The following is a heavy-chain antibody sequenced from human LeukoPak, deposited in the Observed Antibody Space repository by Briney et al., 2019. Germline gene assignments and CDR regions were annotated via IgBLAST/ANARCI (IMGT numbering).Heavy chain of an antibody. V-gene: IGHV4-39*07. Sequence: PSETLSLTCTVSGGSISSSSYYWGWIRQPPGKGLEWIGSIYYSGSTYYNPSLKSRVTISVDTSKNQFSLKLSSVTAADTAVYYCALRGSGSYPFDYWGQGTLVTVSS. CDR3: ALRGSGSYPFDY. D-gene: IGHD1-26*01. J-gene: IGHJ4*02. CDR2: IYYSGST. CDR1: GGSISSSSYY.